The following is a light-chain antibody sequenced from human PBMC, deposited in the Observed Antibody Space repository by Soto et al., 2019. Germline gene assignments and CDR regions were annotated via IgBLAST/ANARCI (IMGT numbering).Light chain of an antibody. CDR2: DAS. CDR3: QQRSDWRRP. V-gene: IGKV1-5*01. Sequence: DIQMTQSPSTLSASEGDRVTITCRASQSIGNWLAWYQQRPGEAPKLLVYDASTLESGVPSRFSGSGSGTEFSLTISSLQPEDFAVYYCQQRSDWRRPFGQGTKVDI. J-gene: IGKJ1*01. CDR1: QSIGNW.